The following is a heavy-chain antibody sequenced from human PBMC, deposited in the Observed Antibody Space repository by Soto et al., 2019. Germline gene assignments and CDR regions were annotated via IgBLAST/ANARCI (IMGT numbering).Heavy chain of an antibody. V-gene: IGHV4-34*01. CDR3: ARARRVVGATTPPDY. CDR1: GGSFSGYY. Sequence: QVQLQQWGAGLLKPSETLSLTCAVYGGSFSGYYWSWIRQPPGKGLEWIGEINHSGSTNYNPSLKRRVTISVDTSKNQVSLKLSSVTAADTAVYYCARARRVVGATTPPDYWGQGTLVTVSS. D-gene: IGHD1-26*01. J-gene: IGHJ4*02. CDR2: INHSGST.